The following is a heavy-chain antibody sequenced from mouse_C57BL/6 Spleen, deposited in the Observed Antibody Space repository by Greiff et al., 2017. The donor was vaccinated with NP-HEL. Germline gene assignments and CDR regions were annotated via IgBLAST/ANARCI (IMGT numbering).Heavy chain of an antibody. CDR3: ARLEEYDDSYYAMDY. CDR2: IYPGSGST. CDR1: GYTFTSYW. D-gene: IGHD2-14*01. Sequence: QVQLQQPGAELVKPGASVKMSCKASGYTFTSYWITWVKQRPGQGLEWIGDIYPGSGSTNYNEKFKSKATLTVDTSSSTAYMQLSSLTSEDSAVYYCARLEEYDDSYYAMDYWGQGTSVTVSS. J-gene: IGHJ4*01. V-gene: IGHV1-55*01.